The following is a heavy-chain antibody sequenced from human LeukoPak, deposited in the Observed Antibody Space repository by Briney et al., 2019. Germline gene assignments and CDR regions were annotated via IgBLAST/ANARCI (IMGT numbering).Heavy chain of an antibody. CDR2: IYHSGST. CDR1: GYSISSGYY. D-gene: IGHD6-13*01. Sequence: ETLSLTCTVSGYSISSGYYWGWIRQPPGKGLEWIGSIYHSGSTYYNPSLKSRVTISVDTSKNQFSLKLSSVTAADTAVYYCARDRAAAANDAFDIWGQGTMVTVHS. CDR3: ARDRAAAANDAFDI. V-gene: IGHV4-38-2*02. J-gene: IGHJ3*02.